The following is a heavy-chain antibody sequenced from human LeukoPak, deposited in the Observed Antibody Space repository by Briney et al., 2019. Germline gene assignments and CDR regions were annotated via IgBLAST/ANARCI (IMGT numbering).Heavy chain of an antibody. Sequence: ASETLSLTCTVSGGSISSYYWSWIRQPPGKGLEWIGYIYYSGSTNYNPSLKSRVTISVDTSKNQFSLKLSSVTAADTAVYYCAREDGDYRNWFDPWGQGTLVTVSS. CDR1: GGSISSYY. V-gene: IGHV4-59*01. CDR3: AREDGDYRNWFDP. J-gene: IGHJ5*02. CDR2: IYYSGST. D-gene: IGHD4-17*01.